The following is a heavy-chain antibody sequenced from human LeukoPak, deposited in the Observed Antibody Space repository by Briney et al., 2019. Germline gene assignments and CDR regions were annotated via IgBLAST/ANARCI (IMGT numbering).Heavy chain of an antibody. CDR3: VLNVVPAANYFDY. CDR2: IYSGGST. V-gene: IGHV3-53*01. D-gene: IGHD2-2*01. J-gene: IGHJ4*02. CDR1: GFTVSSNY. Sequence: GGSLRLSCAASGFTVSSNYMSWVRQAPGKGLEWVPVIYSGGSTYYADSVKGRFTISRDNSKNTLYLQMNSLRAEDTAVYYCVLNVVPAANYFDYWGQGTLVTVSS.